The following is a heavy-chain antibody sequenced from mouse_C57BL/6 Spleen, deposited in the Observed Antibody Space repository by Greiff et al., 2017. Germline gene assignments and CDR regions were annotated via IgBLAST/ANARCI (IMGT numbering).Heavy chain of an antibody. Sequence: QVQLQQSGPELVKPGASVKLSCKASGYTFTSYDINWVKQRPGQGLEWIGWIYPRDGSTKYNEKFKGKATLTVDPSSSTAYMELHSLTSEDSAVYFCARSIYDGYHGAMDYWGQGTSVTVSS. J-gene: IGHJ4*01. D-gene: IGHD2-3*01. CDR2: IYPRDGST. CDR3: ARSIYDGYHGAMDY. V-gene: IGHV1-85*01. CDR1: GYTFTSYD.